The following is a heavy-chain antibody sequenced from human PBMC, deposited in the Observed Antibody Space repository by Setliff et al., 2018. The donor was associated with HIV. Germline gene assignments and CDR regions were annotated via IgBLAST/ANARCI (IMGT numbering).Heavy chain of an antibody. Sequence: SETLSLTCSVSGGSVSSGSYYWGWIRQPPGKGLEWIGYIYVYNSERTNYNPSLTSRVTISVDTSRNQFSLKLTSVTAADTAIYYCARAVNFDYWGQGTQVTVSS. V-gene: IGHV4-61*01. J-gene: IGHJ4*02. CDR1: GGSVSSGSYY. CDR3: ARAVNFDY. D-gene: IGHD6-19*01. CDR2: IYVYNSERT.